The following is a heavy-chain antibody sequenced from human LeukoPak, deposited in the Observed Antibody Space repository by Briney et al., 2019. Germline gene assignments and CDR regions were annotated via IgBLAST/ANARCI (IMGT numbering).Heavy chain of an antibody. J-gene: IGHJ4*02. Sequence: GGSLRLSCAASGFTFDDYAMHWVRQAPGKGLEWVSVISWNSGSIGYADSVKGRFTISRDNAKNSLYLQMNSLRAEDTALYYCAKDMRIAVAGSNPTFDYWGQGTLVTVSS. CDR3: AKDMRIAVAGSNPTFDY. D-gene: IGHD6-19*01. CDR1: GFTFDDYA. V-gene: IGHV3-9*01. CDR2: ISWNSGSI.